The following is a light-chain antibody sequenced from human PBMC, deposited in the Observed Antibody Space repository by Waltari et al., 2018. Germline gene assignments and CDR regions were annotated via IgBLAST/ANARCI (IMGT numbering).Light chain of an antibody. V-gene: IGKV1-39*01. Sequence: DIQMTQSPSSLSASVGDRVTITCRASQSISSYLNWYQRKPGEAPKLLIYGASTLESGVPSRFSGSGSGTDFTLTISSLQPEDFATYYCQQGYRIPLAFGPGAKVEMK. J-gene: IGKJ3*01. CDR3: QQGYRIPLA. CDR1: QSISSY. CDR2: GAS.